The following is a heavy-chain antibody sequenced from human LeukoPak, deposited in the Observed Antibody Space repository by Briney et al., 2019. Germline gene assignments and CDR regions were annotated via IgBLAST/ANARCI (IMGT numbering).Heavy chain of an antibody. CDR2: ISWNSGSI. D-gene: IGHD3-10*01. J-gene: IGHJ6*02. Sequence: PGGSLRLSCVASGFTFSSYSMNWVRQAPGKGLEWVSGISWNSGSIGYADSVKGRFTISRDNAKNSLYLQMNSLRAEDTALYYCAKNYYGSGSYYYYYGMDVWGQGTTVTVSS. CDR3: AKNYYGSGSYYYYYGMDV. CDR1: GFTFSSYS. V-gene: IGHV3-9*01.